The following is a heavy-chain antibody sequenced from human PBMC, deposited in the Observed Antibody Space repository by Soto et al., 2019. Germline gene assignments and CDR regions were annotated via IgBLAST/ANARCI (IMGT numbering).Heavy chain of an antibody. CDR1: GDSVSSNSAA. J-gene: IGHJ4*02. D-gene: IGHD2-8*01. V-gene: IGHV6-1*01. CDR2: TYYRSKWYN. Sequence: PSQTLSLTCAISGDSVSSNSAAWNWIRQSPSRGLEWLGRTYYRSKWYNDNAVSVKSRITINPDTSKKQFSLQLNSVTPEDTALYYFARGYCTNGVCYPTYYFDYWGQGTLVTVSS. CDR3: ARGYCTNGVCYPTYYFDY.